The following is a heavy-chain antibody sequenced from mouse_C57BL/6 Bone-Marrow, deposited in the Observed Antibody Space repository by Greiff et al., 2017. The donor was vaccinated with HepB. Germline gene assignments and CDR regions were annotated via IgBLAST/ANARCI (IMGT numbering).Heavy chain of an antibody. D-gene: IGHD1-3*01. Sequence: QVQLQQSGAELVKPGASVKLSCKASGYTFTSYWMHWVKQRPGQGLEWIGMIHPNSGSTNYNEKFKSKATLTVDKSSSTAYMQLSSLTSEDSAVYYCARELPLTPWFAYWGQGTLVTVSA. V-gene: IGHV1-64*01. CDR2: IHPNSGST. J-gene: IGHJ3*01. CDR3: ARELPLTPWFAY. CDR1: GYTFTSYW.